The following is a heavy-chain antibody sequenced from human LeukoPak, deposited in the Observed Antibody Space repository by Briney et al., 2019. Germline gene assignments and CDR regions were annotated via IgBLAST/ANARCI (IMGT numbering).Heavy chain of an antibody. Sequence: GGSLRLSCAASGFTFSSYSMNWVRQAPGKGLEWVSSISSSSSYIYYADSVKGRFTISRDNAKNSLYLQMNSLRAEDTAVYYCARDWWYCSGGSCYYSDYWGQGTLVTVSS. CDR2: ISSSSSYI. CDR3: ARDWWYCSGGSCYYSDY. CDR1: GFTFSSYS. J-gene: IGHJ4*02. D-gene: IGHD2-15*01. V-gene: IGHV3-21*01.